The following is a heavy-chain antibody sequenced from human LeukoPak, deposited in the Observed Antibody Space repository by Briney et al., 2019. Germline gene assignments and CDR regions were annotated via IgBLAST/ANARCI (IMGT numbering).Heavy chain of an antibody. V-gene: IGHV1-69*05. CDR2: IIPIFGTA. J-gene: IGHJ4*02. D-gene: IGHD3-10*01. CDR3: AREIVGAFGY. Sequence: GASVKVSCKASGGTFSSYAISRVRQAPGQGLEWMGGIIPIFGTANYAQKFQGRVTITTDESTSTAYMELSSLRSEDTAVYYCAREIVGAFGYWGQGTLVTVSS. CDR1: GGTFSSYA.